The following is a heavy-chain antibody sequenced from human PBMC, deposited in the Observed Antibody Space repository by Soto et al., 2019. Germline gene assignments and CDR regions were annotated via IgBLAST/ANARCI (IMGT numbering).Heavy chain of an antibody. J-gene: IGHJ3*02. CDR2: IIPILGIA. CDR1: GGTFSSYT. CDR3: ARKRDYGDSFGTPDAFDI. V-gene: IGHV1-69*02. D-gene: IGHD4-17*01. Sequence: QVQLVQSGAEVKKPGSSVKVSCKASGGTFSSYTISWVRQAPGQGLEWMGRIIPILGIANYAQKFQGRVTITADKSTSTAYMELSSLRSENTAVYYCARKRDYGDSFGTPDAFDIWGQGTMVTVSS.